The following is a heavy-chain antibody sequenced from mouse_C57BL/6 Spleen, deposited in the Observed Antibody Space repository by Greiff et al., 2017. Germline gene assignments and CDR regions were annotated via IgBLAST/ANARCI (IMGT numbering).Heavy chain of an antibody. J-gene: IGHJ1*03. D-gene: IGHD1-1*01. CDR2: FHPYNDDT. V-gene: IGHV1-47*01. Sequence: QVQLQQSGAELVKPGASVKMSCKASGYTFTTYPIEWMKQNHGKSLEWIGNFHPYNDDTKYNEKVKGKATLTVEKSSSTVYLELSRLTSDDSAVYYCARGYYGSSPGWYFDVWGTGTTVTVSS. CDR3: ARGYYGSSPGWYFDV. CDR1: GYTFTTYP.